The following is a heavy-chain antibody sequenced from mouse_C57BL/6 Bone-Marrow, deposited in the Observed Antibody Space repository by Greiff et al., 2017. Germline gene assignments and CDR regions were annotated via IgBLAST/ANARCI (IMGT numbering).Heavy chain of an antibody. CDR1: GYTFTDYY. CDR2: INPYNGGT. CDR3: ARAGCRLWWQFAY. J-gene: IGHJ3*01. V-gene: IGHV1-19*01. D-gene: IGHD1-1*02. Sequence: EVQLQQSGPVLVKPGASVKISCKASGYTFTDYYMNWVKQSHGKSLEWIGVINPYNGGTSYNQKFKGKATLTVDKSSSTAYMELHSLTSEDSAVYYCARAGCRLWWQFAYWGQGTTLTVSA.